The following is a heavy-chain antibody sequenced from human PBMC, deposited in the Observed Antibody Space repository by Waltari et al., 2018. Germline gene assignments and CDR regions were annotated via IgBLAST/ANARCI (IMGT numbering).Heavy chain of an antibody. Sequence: VQLVESGGGLVKPGGSRRLSCAASGFTFSSYNLNWARQAPGKGLEWVSSISLTSKYLYYAGSVKGRFTISRDNAKNSLYLQMNSLRAEDTAVYYCARDPRVGGFDIWGHGTMVIVSS. J-gene: IGHJ3*02. D-gene: IGHD2-15*01. V-gene: IGHV3-21*01. CDR3: ARDPRVGGFDI. CDR2: ISLTSKYL. CDR1: GFTFSSYN.